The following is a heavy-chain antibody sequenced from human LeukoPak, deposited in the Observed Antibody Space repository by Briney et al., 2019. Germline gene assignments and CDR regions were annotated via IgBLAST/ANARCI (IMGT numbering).Heavy chain of an antibody. J-gene: IGHJ4*02. Sequence: GGSLRLSCAASGFTFSSRTMNWVHQAPGKGLEWVSFISSSSSYIYYADSVKGRFTISRDNAKNSLYLQMNSLRVEDTAVYYCARDSVQPSSGWEIDYWGQGTLVTISS. CDR1: GFTFSSRT. D-gene: IGHD6-19*01. V-gene: IGHV3-21*01. CDR2: ISSSSSYI. CDR3: ARDSVQPSSGWEIDY.